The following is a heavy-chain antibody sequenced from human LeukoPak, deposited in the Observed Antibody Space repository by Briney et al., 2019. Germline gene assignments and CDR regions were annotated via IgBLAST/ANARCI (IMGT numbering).Heavy chain of an antibody. CDR3: AKHNYGFIDDY. CDR2: VTGSGGST. Sequence: GGSLRLSCAASGFTFSSYAMSWVRQAPGKGLEWVSAVTGSGGSTYYADSVKGRFTISRDNSKNTLYLQMNSLRAEDTAVYYCAKHNYGFIDDYWGQGTLVTVSS. V-gene: IGHV3-23*01. D-gene: IGHD3/OR15-3a*01. J-gene: IGHJ4*02. CDR1: GFTFSSYA.